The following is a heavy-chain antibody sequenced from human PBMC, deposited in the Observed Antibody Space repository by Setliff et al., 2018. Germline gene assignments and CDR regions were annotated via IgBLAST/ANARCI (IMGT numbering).Heavy chain of an antibody. J-gene: IGHJ4*02. Sequence: PGESLKISCKGSGYTFRNYWIGRVRQMPGKGLEWMGIIYPGDSDTRYSPSFQGQVTISADKSISTTYLQWSSLKASDTGMYYCARSTVTQDFDSWGQGTLVTVSS. D-gene: IGHD4-17*01. CDR3: ARSTVTQDFDS. CDR2: IYPGDSDT. CDR1: GYTFRNYW. V-gene: IGHV5-51*01.